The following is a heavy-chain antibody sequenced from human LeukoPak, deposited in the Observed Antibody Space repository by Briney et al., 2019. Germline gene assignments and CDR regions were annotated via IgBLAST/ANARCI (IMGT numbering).Heavy chain of an antibody. CDR2: IYYSGST. V-gene: IGHV4-39*07. D-gene: IGHD3-10*01. CDR1: GASISSSSHY. Sequence: SETLSLTCTASGASISSSSHYWGWIRQPPGKRLEWIGSIYYSGSTYYNPSLKSRVTISVDTSKNQFSLKLSSVTAADTAVYYCARVTIGMDVWGQGTTVTVSS. J-gene: IGHJ6*02. CDR3: ARVTIGMDV.